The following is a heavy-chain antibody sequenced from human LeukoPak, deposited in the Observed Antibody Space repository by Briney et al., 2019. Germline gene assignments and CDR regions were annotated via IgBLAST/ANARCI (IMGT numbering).Heavy chain of an antibody. CDR2: ISSSSSYI. Sequence: GGSLRLSCAASGFTFSSYSMNCVRPAPGKGLEWVSSISSSSSYIYYADSVKGRFTISRDNAKKYLYLQMNSLSAEDVALYYCTRSSGWYNYFDYWGQGTLVTVSS. CDR3: TRSSGWYNYFDY. D-gene: IGHD6-19*01. V-gene: IGHV3-21*04. J-gene: IGHJ4*02. CDR1: GFTFSSYS.